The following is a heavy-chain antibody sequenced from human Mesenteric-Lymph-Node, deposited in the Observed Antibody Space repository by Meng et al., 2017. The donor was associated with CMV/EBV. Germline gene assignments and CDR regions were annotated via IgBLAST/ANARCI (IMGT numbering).Heavy chain of an antibody. CDR2: INHSGSS. CDR3: ARLRTSRYYYDAMDV. V-gene: IGHV4-34*01. Sequence: SETLSLTCAVYGESFSGFYWSWIRQPPGKGLEWIGEINHSGSSSYNPFLKSRVIMSVDTSKNQFSLKLNSVTAADTAVYYCARLRTSRYYYDAMDVWGQGTMVTVSS. CDR1: GESFSGFY. J-gene: IGHJ6*02. D-gene: IGHD1-14*01.